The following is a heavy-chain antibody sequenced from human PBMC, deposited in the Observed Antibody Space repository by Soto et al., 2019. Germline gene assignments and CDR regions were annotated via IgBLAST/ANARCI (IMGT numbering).Heavy chain of an antibody. J-gene: IGHJ4*02. V-gene: IGHV4-30-2*01. D-gene: IGHD2-2*01. CDR2: IYHSGTS. CDR1: GDSISSGGFS. CDR3: ARGRLVPAVNFDY. Sequence: QPQLQDSGSGLVKPSQTLSLTCAVSGDSISSGGFSWSWIRQPPGKGLEWIGYIYHSGTSFYKPSLKSPLTISVDGSTNQFALKVNSVSAADTAVYYCARGRLVPAVNFDYWGLGTLVTVSS.